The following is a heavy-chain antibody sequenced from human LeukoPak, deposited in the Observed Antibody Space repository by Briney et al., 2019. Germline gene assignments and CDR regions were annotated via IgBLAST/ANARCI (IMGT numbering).Heavy chain of an antibody. D-gene: IGHD2-2*01. Sequence: ASVKVSCKASGYTFTSYAMNWVRQAPGQGLEWMGWINTNTGNPTYAQGFTGRFVFSLDTSVSTAYLQISSLKAEDTAVYYCAGAYAYCSSTSCRSLLYWGQGTLVTVSS. CDR3: AGAYAYCSSTSCRSLLY. J-gene: IGHJ4*02. V-gene: IGHV7-4-1*02. CDR1: GYTFTSYA. CDR2: INTNTGNP.